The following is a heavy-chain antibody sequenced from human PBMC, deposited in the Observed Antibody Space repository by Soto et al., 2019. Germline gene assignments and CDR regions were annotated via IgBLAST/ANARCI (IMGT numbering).Heavy chain of an antibody. D-gene: IGHD6-6*01. CDR1: GFTFSPYS. CDR3: TKGIAARRYYYYGMDV. V-gene: IGHV3-21*01. J-gene: IGHJ6*02. CDR2: ITTTSSYI. Sequence: PGGSLRLSCAASGFTFSPYSMNWVRQAPGKGLEWVSSITTTSSYIHYADSVKGRFTISRDTSKNTLYLQMNSLRAEDTAVYYCTKGIAARRYYYYGMDVWGQGTTVTVSS.